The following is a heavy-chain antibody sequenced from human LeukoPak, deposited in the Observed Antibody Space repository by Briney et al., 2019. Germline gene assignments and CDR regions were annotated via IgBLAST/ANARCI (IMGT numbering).Heavy chain of an antibody. Sequence: ASVKVYCKASGGTFSSYAISWVRQAPGQGLEWMGRIIPIFGIANYAQKFQGRVTITADKSTSTAYMELSSLRSEDTAVYYCARDHCSSTSCHLPFDVWGQGTTVTVSS. V-gene: IGHV1-69*04. D-gene: IGHD2-2*01. CDR3: ARDHCSSTSCHLPFDV. J-gene: IGHJ6*02. CDR2: IIPIFGIA. CDR1: GGTFSSYA.